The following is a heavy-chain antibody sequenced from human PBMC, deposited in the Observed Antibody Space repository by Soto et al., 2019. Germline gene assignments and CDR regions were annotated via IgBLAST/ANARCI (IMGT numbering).Heavy chain of an antibody. Sequence: QVQLVQSGAEVKKPGSSVKVSCTASGGTFSSYAISWVRQAPGQGLEWMGGIIPIFGTANYAQKFQGRVTITADKSTSTAYMELSSLRSEDTAVYYCARGYYDFWSGYSYYYGMDVWGQGTTVTVSS. D-gene: IGHD3-3*01. CDR2: IIPIFGTA. V-gene: IGHV1-69*06. CDR1: GGTFSSYA. J-gene: IGHJ6*02. CDR3: ARGYYDFWSGYSYYYGMDV.